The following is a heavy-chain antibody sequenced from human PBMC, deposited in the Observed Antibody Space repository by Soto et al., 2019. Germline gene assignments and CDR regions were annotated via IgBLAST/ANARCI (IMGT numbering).Heavy chain of an antibody. D-gene: IGHD3-3*01. CDR3: AHRVLRTVFGLVTTTAIYFDF. J-gene: IGHJ4*02. CDR1: GFSLTTSGVG. V-gene: IGHV2-5*02. Sequence: QITLNESGPTQVKPRQTLTLTCTFSGFSLTTSGVGVGWIRQSPGKAPEWIALIYWDDDKRYSPSLKSRLTITKDTSTNQVVLTMADLDPADTATYYCAHRVLRTVFGLVTTTAIYFDFWGQGTPVAVSS. CDR2: IYWDDDK.